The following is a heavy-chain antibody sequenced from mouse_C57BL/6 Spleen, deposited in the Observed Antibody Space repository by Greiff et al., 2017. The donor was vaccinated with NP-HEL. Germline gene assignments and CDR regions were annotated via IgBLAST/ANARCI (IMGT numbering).Heavy chain of an antibody. CDR1: GFTFSDYG. V-gene: IGHV5-17*01. CDR3: ARREWYYAMDY. J-gene: IGHJ4*01. CDR2: ISSGSSPI. Sequence: EVMLVESGGGLVKPGGSLKLSCAASGFTFSDYGLHWVRQAPEKGLEWVAYISSGSSPIYYADTVKGRFAISRDNATNTLFLQMTRLRSDDTAMYYCARREWYYAMDYGGQGTSGTGSS.